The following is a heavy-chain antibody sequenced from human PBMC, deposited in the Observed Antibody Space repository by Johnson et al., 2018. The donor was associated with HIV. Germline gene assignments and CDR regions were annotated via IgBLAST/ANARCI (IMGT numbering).Heavy chain of an antibody. CDR2: IKQDGSEK. D-gene: IGHD2-15*01. CDR1: GFTFSSYW. J-gene: IGHJ3*02. V-gene: IGHV3-7*05. Sequence: VQLVESGGGLVQPGGSLRLSCAASGFTFSSYWMSWVRQAPGKGLEWVANIKQDGSEKYYVDSVKGRFTISRDNAKNSLYLQMNSLRAEDTAVYYCARDSGLVDAPRSRVDAFDIWGQGTMVTVSS. CDR3: ARDSGLVDAPRSRVDAFDI.